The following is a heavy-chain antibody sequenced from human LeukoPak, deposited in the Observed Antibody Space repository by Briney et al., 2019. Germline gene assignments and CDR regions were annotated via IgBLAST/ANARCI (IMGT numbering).Heavy chain of an antibody. J-gene: IGHJ5*02. CDR1: GFTFSSYW. CDR3: ARGGLTKRDWFDP. Sequence: GGSLRLSCAASGFTFSSYWLSWGRQAPGKGLEWVANIKQDGSEKYYVDSVKGRFTISKDNAKNSLYLQMNSLRAEDTAVYYWARGGLTKRDWFDPWGQGTLVTVSS. CDR2: IKQDGSEK. D-gene: IGHD2-8*01. V-gene: IGHV3-7*01.